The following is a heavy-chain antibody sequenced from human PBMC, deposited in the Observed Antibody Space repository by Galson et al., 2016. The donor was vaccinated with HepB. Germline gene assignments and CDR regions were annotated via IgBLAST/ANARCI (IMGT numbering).Heavy chain of an antibody. CDR2: IYYRGST. J-gene: IGHJ2*01. CDR1: GGSISSSTYY. V-gene: IGHV4-39*01. CDR3: TRHTFEAVTGDLYWYFDL. Sequence: TLSLTCTVSGGSISSSTYYWGWIRQPPGKGLEWIGSIYYRGSTYYNPSLKSRVTISVDTSKNQFSLKLSSVTAADTAVYYCTRHTFEAVTGDLYWYFDLWGRGTLVTVSS. D-gene: IGHD7-27*01.